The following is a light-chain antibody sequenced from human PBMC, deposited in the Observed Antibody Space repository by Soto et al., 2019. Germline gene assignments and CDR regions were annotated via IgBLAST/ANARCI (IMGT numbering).Light chain of an antibody. CDR1: QSISSW. CDR2: KAS. CDR3: QQYSSYLFT. Sequence: DIQMTQSPSTLSASVGDRVTNTCRASQSISSWLAWYQQKPGKAPKLLIYKASTLESGVPSRFSGSGSGTEFTRTISNLQPDDFATYYCQQYSSYLFTFGPGTKVDIE. V-gene: IGKV1-5*03. J-gene: IGKJ3*01.